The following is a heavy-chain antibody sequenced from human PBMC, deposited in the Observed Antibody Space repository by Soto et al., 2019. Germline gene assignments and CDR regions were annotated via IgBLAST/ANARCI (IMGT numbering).Heavy chain of an antibody. CDR2: IIPISEIT. D-gene: IGHD4-17*01. Sequence: VQLVQSGGEVKKPGSSVKVSCKASGGSFNNDAINRVRQAPGQGLEWLGGIIPISEITEYAQKFQGRVILTAAKSTGTAYMELSSLRVEDTALYYCARGDYGDYHSYYYGMAVWGQGTTVTVSS. V-gene: IGHV1-69*17. CDR3: ARGDYGDYHSYYYGMAV. J-gene: IGHJ6*02. CDR1: GGSFNNDA.